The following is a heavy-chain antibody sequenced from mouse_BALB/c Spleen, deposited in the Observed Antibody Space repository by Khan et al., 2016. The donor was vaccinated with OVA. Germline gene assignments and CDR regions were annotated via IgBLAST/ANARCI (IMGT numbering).Heavy chain of an antibody. V-gene: IGHV3-2*02. CDR3: VRGRSY. J-gene: IGHJ3*01. CDR2: INYSGST. Sequence: EVQLQESGPGLVKPSQSLSLTCTVTGYSITSDYAWNWIRQFPGNRLEWMGYINYSGSTSKKQSLTSRMSISRETSKNQIFLQLNSVTTEDTATYYCVRGRSYWGQGTLVTVSA. CDR1: GYSITSDYA.